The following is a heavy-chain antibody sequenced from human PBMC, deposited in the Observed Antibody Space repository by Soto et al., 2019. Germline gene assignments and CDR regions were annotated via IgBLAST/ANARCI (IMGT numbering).Heavy chain of an antibody. Sequence: GGSLRLSCAASGFTFSSYSMNWVRQAPGKGLEWVSSISSSSYIYYADSVKGRFTISRDNAKNSLYLQMNSLRAEDTAVYYCARQLRFLGGSYYYYGMDVWGQGTTVTVSS. CDR1: GFTFSSYS. CDR2: ISSSSYI. V-gene: IGHV3-21*01. D-gene: IGHD3-3*01. CDR3: ARQLRFLGGSYYYYGMDV. J-gene: IGHJ6*02.